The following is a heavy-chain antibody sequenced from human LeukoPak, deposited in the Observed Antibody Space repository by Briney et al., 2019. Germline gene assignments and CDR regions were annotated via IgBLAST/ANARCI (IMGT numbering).Heavy chain of an antibody. CDR2: ISSSSSYI. CDR1: GFTFSSYS. CDR3: ARRDGYCSSTSCYNFDY. V-gene: IGHV3-21*01. Sequence: GGSLRLSCAASGFTFSSYSMNWVRQAPGKGLEWVSSISSSSSYIYYADSVKGRFTISRDNAKNSLYLQMNSLRAEDTAVYYCARRDGYCSSTSCYNFDYWGQGTLVTVSS. D-gene: IGHD2-2*02. J-gene: IGHJ4*02.